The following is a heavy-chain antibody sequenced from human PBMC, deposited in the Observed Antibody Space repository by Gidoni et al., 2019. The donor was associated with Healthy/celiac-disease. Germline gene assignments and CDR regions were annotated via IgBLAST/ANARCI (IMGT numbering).Heavy chain of an antibody. Sequence: EVQLVESGGGLVQPGGSLRLSCAASGCTCSSYAMSWVRQAPGKGLEWVSAISGSGGSTYYADSVKGRFTISRDNSKNTLYLQMNSLRAEDTAVYYCAKSVAAADYYFDYWGQGTLVTVSS. D-gene: IGHD6-13*01. J-gene: IGHJ4*02. CDR1: GCTCSSYA. CDR2: ISGSGGST. CDR3: AKSVAAADYYFDY. V-gene: IGHV3-23*04.